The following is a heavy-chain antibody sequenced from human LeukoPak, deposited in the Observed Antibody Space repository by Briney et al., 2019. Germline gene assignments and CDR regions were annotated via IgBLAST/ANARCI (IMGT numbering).Heavy chain of an antibody. CDR3: ARVPSMVRGVVNYGMDV. J-gene: IGHJ6*02. Sequence: AASVKVSCKASGHKFIAYYMHWVRQAPGQGLEWMGWINPNSGDTKYAQKFQGRVTMTRDTSINTAYMELRRLTSDDTAVYYCARVPSMVRGVVNYGMDVWGQGTTVTVSS. V-gene: IGHV1-2*02. D-gene: IGHD3-10*01. CDR1: GHKFIAYY. CDR2: INPNSGDT.